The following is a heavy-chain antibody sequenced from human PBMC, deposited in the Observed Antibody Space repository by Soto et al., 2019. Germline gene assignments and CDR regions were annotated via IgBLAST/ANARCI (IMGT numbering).Heavy chain of an antibody. CDR1: GGSISSSSYY. D-gene: IGHD5-12*01. V-gene: IGHV4-39*01. CDR2: IYYSGST. Sequence: PSETLSLTCTVSGGSISSSSYYWGWIRQPPGKGLEWIGSIYYSGSTYYNPSLKSRVTISVDTSKNQFSLKLSSVTAADTAVYYCARPTYSGYDFGAFDIWGQGTMVTVSS. J-gene: IGHJ3*02. CDR3: ARPTYSGYDFGAFDI.